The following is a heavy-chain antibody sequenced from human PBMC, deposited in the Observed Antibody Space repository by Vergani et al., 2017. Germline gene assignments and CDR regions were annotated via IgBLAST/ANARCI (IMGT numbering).Heavy chain of an antibody. CDR3: ATKSCGTPGCQIGYFRE. D-gene: IGHD1-1*01. CDR1: GFTSSYYG. CDR2: ISYDGMQK. Sequence: QVHLVESGGGVVQPGRSLRLSCVVSGFTSSYYGMHWVRQAPGKGLEWVAVISYDGMQKYYADSVKGRLTISRDNSKSTLYLQMNSLRTEDTAVYYCATKSCGTPGCQIGYFREWGQGTLVTVSS. J-gene: IGHJ1*01. V-gene: IGHV3-30*03.